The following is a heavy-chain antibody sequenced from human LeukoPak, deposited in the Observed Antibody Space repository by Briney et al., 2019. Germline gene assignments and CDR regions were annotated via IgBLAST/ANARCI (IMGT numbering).Heavy chain of an antibody. CDR2: IYNNGAT. V-gene: IGHV3-53*01. Sequence: SGGSLRLSCAASGFTFSSHWMSWVRQAPGKGLEWVSVIYNNGATYYADSVKGRFAISRDNSKNTLDLEMNNLRAEDTAVYYCAREGLTTLTKFYYYYMDVWGKGTTVTVSS. CDR3: AREGLTTLTKFYYYYMDV. CDR1: GFTFSSHW. D-gene: IGHD4-17*01. J-gene: IGHJ6*03.